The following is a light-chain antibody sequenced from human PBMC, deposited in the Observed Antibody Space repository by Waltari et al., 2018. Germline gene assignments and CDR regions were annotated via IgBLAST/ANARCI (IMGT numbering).Light chain of an antibody. V-gene: IGKV3-20*01. CDR3: QQYATSPQT. CDR2: DAS. CDR1: QSVVGGY. J-gene: IGKJ1*01. Sequence: EIVLTQSPDTLSFSPGEGDTLSCRASQSVVGGYVAWYQQKPGQAPRLLIYDASSRATGIPDRFTGSGSGADFTLTISRLEPEDSGIYYCQQYATSPQTFGQGTKVEIK.